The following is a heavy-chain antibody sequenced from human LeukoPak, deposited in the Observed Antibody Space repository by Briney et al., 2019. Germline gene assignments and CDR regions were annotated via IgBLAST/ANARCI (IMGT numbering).Heavy chain of an antibody. J-gene: IGHJ4*02. CDR2: IYYSGNT. D-gene: IGHD6-19*01. Sequence: PSETLSLTCTVSGGSINSYYWSWIRQPPGKGLEWIGYIYYSGNTNYNPSLKSRVTISIDTSKNQFSLKLSSVTAADTAVYYCARGEKPIGSGQIYYFDYWGQGTLVTVSS. V-gene: IGHV4-59*01. CDR1: GGSINSYY. CDR3: ARGEKPIGSGQIYYFDY.